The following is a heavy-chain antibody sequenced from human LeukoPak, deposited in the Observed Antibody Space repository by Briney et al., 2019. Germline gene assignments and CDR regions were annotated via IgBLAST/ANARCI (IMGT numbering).Heavy chain of an antibody. V-gene: IGHV3-23*01. CDR2: ISGSGDST. J-gene: IGHJ4*02. CDR1: GFTFSSHA. D-gene: IGHD1-26*01. Sequence: GGSLRHSCAASGFTFSSHAMSWVRQAPGKGLEWVSTISGSGDSTYYADSVKGRFTISRDNSKNTLYLQMSSLRADDTAMYYCAKLIVGARSLFDFRGQGILVTVSS. CDR3: AKLIVGARSLFDF.